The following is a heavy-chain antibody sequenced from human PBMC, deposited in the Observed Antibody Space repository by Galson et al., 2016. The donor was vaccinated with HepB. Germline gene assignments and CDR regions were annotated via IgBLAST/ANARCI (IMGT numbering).Heavy chain of an antibody. CDR3: ARDLNWKLFDY. Sequence: SLRLSCAASGFTFSSYWMYWVRQGPGKGPVWVSRIDSDGTSTSYADSVKGRFTISRDNAKNTLYLQMNSLRAEDTGVYYCARDLNWKLFDYWGQGNLVTVSP. D-gene: IGHD1-1*01. V-gene: IGHV3-74*01. CDR1: GFTFSSYW. J-gene: IGHJ4*02. CDR2: IDSDGTST.